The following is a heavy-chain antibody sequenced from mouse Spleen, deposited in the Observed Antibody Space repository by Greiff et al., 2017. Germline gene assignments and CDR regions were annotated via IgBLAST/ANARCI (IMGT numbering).Heavy chain of an antibody. Sequence: EVKLMESGGGLVQPGESLKLSCESNEYEFPSHDMSWVRKTPEERLELVAAINSDGGSTYYPDTMERRFIISRDNTKKTLYLQMSSLRSEDTALYYCARQGYYGPFAYWGQGTLVTVSA. CDR1: EYEFPSHD. CDR2: INSDGGST. J-gene: IGHJ3*01. D-gene: IGHD1-2*01. V-gene: IGHV5-2*01. CDR3: ARQGYYGPFAY.